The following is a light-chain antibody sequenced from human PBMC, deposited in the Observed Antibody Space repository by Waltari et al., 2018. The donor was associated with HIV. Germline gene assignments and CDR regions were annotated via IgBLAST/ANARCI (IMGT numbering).Light chain of an antibody. Sequence: QTVVTQEPSFSVSPGGTVTLTCGLSSGSVSTSYYPSWYQQTPGQAPRTLISSTNTRFSGSILGNKAALTITGAQADDESDYYCVLYMGSGIWVFGGGTKLTVL. V-gene: IGLV8-61*01. CDR2: STN. J-gene: IGLJ3*02. CDR3: VLYMGSGIWV. CDR1: SGSVSTSYY.